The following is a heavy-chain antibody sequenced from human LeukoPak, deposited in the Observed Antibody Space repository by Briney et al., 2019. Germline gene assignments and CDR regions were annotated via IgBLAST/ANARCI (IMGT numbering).Heavy chain of an antibody. Sequence: SQTLSLTCTVSGGSISSGDYYWSWIRQPPGKGLEWIGYIYYSGSTYYNPSLKSRVTISVDTSKNQFSLKLSSVTAADTAVFYCASYSYGSPYYFDYWGQGTLVTVSS. CDR2: IYYSGST. J-gene: IGHJ4*02. CDR1: GGSISSGDYY. CDR3: ASYSYGSPYYFDY. D-gene: IGHD5-18*01. V-gene: IGHV4-30-4*01.